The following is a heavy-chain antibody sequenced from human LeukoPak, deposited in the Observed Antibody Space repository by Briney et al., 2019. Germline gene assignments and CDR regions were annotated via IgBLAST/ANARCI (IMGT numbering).Heavy chain of an antibody. Sequence: ASVKVSCKASGGTFSSYAISWVRRAPGQGLEWMGRIIPILGIANYAQKFQGRVTITADKSTSTAYMELSSLRSEDTAVYYCARESPVGCTSTSCYIDYWGQGTLVTVSS. CDR3: ARESPVGCTSTSCYIDY. CDR2: IIPILGIA. D-gene: IGHD2-2*01. CDR1: GGTFSSYA. V-gene: IGHV1-69*04. J-gene: IGHJ4*02.